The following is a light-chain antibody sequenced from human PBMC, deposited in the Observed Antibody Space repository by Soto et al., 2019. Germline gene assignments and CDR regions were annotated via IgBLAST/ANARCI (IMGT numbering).Light chain of an antibody. CDR2: SNN. CDR3: AAWDDSLNGPG. Sequence: QSVLTQPPSASGTPGQRVTISCSGSSSNIGSNTVNWYQQLPGTAPKLLIYSNNQPPSGVPDRFSGSKSGTSASLAISGLESEDEADYYCAAWDDSLNGPGFGGGTKVTVL. V-gene: IGLV1-44*01. CDR1: SSNIGSNT. J-gene: IGLJ2*01.